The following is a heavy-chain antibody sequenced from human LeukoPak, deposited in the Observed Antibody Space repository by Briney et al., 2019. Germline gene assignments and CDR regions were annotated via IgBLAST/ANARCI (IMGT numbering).Heavy chain of an antibody. CDR1: GGSFSGYY. J-gene: IGHJ4*02. Sequence: PSETLSLTCAVYGGSFSGYYWSWIRQPPGKGLEWIGEINHSGSTNYNPSLKSRVTISVDTSKNQFSLKLSSVTAADTAVYYCARGRGGGSWKSKRKPFDYWGQGTLVTVSS. CDR3: ARGRGGGSWKSKRKPFDY. CDR2: INHSGST. D-gene: IGHD6-13*01. V-gene: IGHV4-34*01.